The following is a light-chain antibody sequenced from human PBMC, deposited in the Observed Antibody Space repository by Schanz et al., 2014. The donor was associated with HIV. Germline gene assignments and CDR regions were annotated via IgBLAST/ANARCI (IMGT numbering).Light chain of an antibody. CDR2: ATS. V-gene: IGKV1-9*01. CDR3: EQHKNRSPFT. Sequence: IQLTQSPSSLSASVGDRVTITCRASLDISSYLAWYQQKPGKAPNLLIFATSTLQSGVPSRFSGSGSGTDFTLTISSLQPEDFATYYCEQHKNRSPFTFGQGTRLEIK. CDR1: LDISSY. J-gene: IGKJ2*01.